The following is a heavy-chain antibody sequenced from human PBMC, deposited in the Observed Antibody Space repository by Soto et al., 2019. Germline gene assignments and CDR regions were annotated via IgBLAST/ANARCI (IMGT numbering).Heavy chain of an antibody. CDR1: GYTFTGYY. D-gene: IGHD3-10*01. CDR2: INPNSGGT. J-gene: IGHJ4*02. Sequence: ASVKVSCKASGYTFTGYYMHWVRQAPGQGLEWMGWINPNSGGTNYAQKFQGRVTMTRDTSISTAYMELSRLRSDDTAVYYCATRPITMVRGARPYYFDYWGQGTLVT. V-gene: IGHV1-2*02. CDR3: ATRPITMVRGARPYYFDY.